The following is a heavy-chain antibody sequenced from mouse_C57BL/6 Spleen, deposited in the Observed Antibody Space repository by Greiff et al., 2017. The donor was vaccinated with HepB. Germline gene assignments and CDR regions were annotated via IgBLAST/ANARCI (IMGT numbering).Heavy chain of an antibody. D-gene: IGHD1-1*01. CDR3: ARLGYYYGSSYCYAMDY. V-gene: IGHV1-64*01. CDR2: IHPNSGST. Sequence: VQLQQPGAELVKPGASVKLSCKASGYTFTSYWMHWVKQRPGQGLEWIGMIHPNSGSTNYNEKFKSKATLTVDKSSSTAYMQLSSLTSEDSAVYYCARLGYYYGSSYCYAMDYWGQGTSVTVSS. CDR1: GYTFTSYW. J-gene: IGHJ4*01.